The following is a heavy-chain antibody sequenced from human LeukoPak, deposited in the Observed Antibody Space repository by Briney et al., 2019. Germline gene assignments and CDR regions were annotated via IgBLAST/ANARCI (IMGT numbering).Heavy chain of an antibody. J-gene: IGHJ4*02. D-gene: IGHD6-19*01. Sequence: GGSLRLSCAASGFTFSSYAMSWVRQAPGKGLEWVSAISGSGGSTYYADSVKGRFTISRDNSKNTLYLQMNSLRAEDTAVYYCARHSSGWFYYFDYWGQGTLVTVSS. V-gene: IGHV3-23*01. CDR1: GFTFSSYA. CDR2: ISGSGGST. CDR3: ARHSSGWFYYFDY.